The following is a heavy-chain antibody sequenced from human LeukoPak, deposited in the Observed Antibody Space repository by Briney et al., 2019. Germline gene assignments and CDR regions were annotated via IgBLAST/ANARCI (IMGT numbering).Heavy chain of an antibody. D-gene: IGHD1-26*01. CDR1: GFTFSSYS. CDR2: INSYSSDI. V-gene: IGHV3-21*06. CDR3: ARDRGSTEFDY. J-gene: IGHJ4*02. Sequence: GGSLRLSCATSGFTFSSYSMTWVRQAPGKGLDWVSSINSYSSDIYYADSVKGRFTTSRDNAKNTLYLQMNSLRAEDTAVYYCARDRGSTEFDYWGQGTLVTVSS.